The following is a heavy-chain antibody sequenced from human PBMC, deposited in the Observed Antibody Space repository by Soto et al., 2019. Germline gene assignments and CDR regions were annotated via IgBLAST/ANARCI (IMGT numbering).Heavy chain of an antibody. D-gene: IGHD3-3*01. Sequence: ASVKVSCKASGYTFTSYGISWVRQAPGQGLEWMGWISAYNGNTNYAQKIQGRVTMTTDTSTSTAYMKLRSLRSDDMAVYYCARWSNSYYYFWSGYYIDWVGGLSYYYGMDVWGQGTTVTVSS. V-gene: IGHV1-18*03. J-gene: IGHJ6*02. CDR1: GYTFTSYG. CDR2: ISAYNGNT. CDR3: ARWSNSYYYFWSGYYIDWVGGLSYYYGMDV.